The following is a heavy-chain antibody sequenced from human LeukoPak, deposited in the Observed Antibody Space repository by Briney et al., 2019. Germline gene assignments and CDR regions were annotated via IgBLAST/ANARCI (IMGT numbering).Heavy chain of an antibody. Sequence: GGSVRLSCAASGFTFSNYDINWVRQAPGKGLEWVSGITGSGSSTYYADSVKGRFTISRDNSKSTLDVQMNSLRAEDTAVYFCAKVSWFSGSVRSVGDCWGQGTLVTVSS. CDR1: GFTFSNYD. J-gene: IGHJ4*02. CDR3: AKVSWFSGSVRSVGDC. CDR2: ITGSGSST. V-gene: IGHV3-23*01. D-gene: IGHD3-10*01.